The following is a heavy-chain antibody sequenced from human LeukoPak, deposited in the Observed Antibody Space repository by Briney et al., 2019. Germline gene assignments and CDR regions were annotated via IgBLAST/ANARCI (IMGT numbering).Heavy chain of an antibody. V-gene: IGHV4-28*01. CDR1: GYSISSNNW. CDR2: IYYNGNT. CDR3: ARNQAVAANRGAFDI. J-gene: IGHJ3*02. Sequence: SETLSLTCAVSGYSISSNNWWAWIRQPPGKELEWIGYIYYNGNTYYNPYNPSLTSRVTMSVDTSKNQFSLKLDSVTEIDTAMYYCARNQAVAANRGAFDIWGQGTMVTVSS. D-gene: IGHD6-19*01.